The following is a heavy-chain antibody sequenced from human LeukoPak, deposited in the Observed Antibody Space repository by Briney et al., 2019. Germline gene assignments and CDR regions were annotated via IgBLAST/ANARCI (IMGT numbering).Heavy chain of an antibody. CDR2: ITASGGST. J-gene: IGHJ4*02. V-gene: IGHV3-23*01. D-gene: IGHD3-3*02. CDR3: ARDGSIFGVVIIPPDY. CDR1: GFTFTSYA. Sequence: GGSLRLSCVVSGFTFTSYAMDWVRQAPGKGLEWVSGITASGGSTYYADSVKGRFTISRDNSKNTLYLQMNSLRAEDTAVYYCARDGSIFGVVIIPPDYWGQGTLVTVSS.